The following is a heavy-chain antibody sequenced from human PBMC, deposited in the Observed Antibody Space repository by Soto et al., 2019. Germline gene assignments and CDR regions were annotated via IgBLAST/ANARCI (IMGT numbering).Heavy chain of an antibody. D-gene: IGHD3-10*01. CDR2: FDPEDGET. V-gene: IGHV1-24*01. CDR1: GYTLNELS. J-gene: IGHJ4*02. CDR3: ATGGPAGDFDY. Sequence: GASVKVSCKVSGYTLNELSMHWVRQSPGKGLEWMGGFDPEDGETVYAQRFQGRVTMTEDTSTGTANMELSSLTSEDTAVYYCATGGPAGDFDYWGQGTLVTVSS.